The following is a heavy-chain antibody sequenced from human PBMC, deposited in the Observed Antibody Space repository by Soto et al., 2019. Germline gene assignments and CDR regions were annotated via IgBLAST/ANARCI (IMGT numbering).Heavy chain of an antibody. CDR1: GGSISSGGYY. CDR2: IYYSGST. Sequence: PSETLSLSCTVSGGSISSGGYYWSCIRQHPGKGLEWIGYIYYSGSTYYNPSLKSRVTISVDTSKNHFSLRLSSVTAADTAVYYCAREYSSGWYVAFDIWGQGTMVTVSS. CDR3: AREYSSGWYVAFDI. V-gene: IGHV4-31*03. D-gene: IGHD6-19*01. J-gene: IGHJ3*02.